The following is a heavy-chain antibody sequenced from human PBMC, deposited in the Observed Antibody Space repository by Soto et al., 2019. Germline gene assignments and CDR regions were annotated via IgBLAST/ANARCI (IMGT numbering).Heavy chain of an antibody. J-gene: IGHJ4*02. Sequence: GASVKVSCKASGYTFTGYYMHWVRQAPGQGLEWMGWINPNSGGTNYAQKFQGRVTMTRDTSISTAYMELSRLRSDDTAVYYCARGYYDSSGYGHFDYWGQGTLVTVSS. CDR3: ARGYYDSSGYGHFDY. CDR1: GYTFTGYY. CDR2: INPNSGGT. V-gene: IGHV1-2*02. D-gene: IGHD3-22*01.